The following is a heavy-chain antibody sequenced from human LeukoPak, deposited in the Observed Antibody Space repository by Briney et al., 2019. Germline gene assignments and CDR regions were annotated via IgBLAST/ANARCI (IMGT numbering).Heavy chain of an antibody. Sequence: GSVKVSSKASGYTFTGYYMRWVRQAPGQGLEWMGWINPNSGGTNYAQKFQGWVTMTRDTSISTAYMELSRLRSDDTAVYYCARSWVDYGDYDPLDYWGQGTLVTVSS. CDR3: ARSWVDYGDYDPLDY. CDR2: INPNSGGT. V-gene: IGHV1-2*04. J-gene: IGHJ4*02. CDR1: GYTFTGYY. D-gene: IGHD4-17*01.